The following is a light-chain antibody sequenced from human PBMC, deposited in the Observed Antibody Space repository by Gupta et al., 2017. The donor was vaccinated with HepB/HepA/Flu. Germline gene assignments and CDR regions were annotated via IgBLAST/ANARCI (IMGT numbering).Light chain of an antibody. V-gene: IGKV2-28*01. Sequence: DIVMTQSPLSLPVTPGEPASISCRSSQSLLHSNGYNYLDWYLQKPGQSPQRLSYLGANRASGGPDRGRGSGSGTEFPQKRRRVEAADVGVYDCMQALQTRLTFGGGTKVEIK. CDR3: MQALQTRLT. CDR2: LGA. CDR1: QSLLHSNGYNY. J-gene: IGKJ4*01.